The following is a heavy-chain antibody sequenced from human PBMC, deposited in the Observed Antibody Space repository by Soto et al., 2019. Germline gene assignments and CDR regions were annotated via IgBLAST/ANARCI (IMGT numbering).Heavy chain of an antibody. CDR2: INPKSGGT. CDR1: GYTFTACY. D-gene: IGHD6-13*01. Sequence: ASVKVSCKASGYTFTACYIHWVRQAPGQGLEWMGWINPKSGGTNIAQRFKGRVNMTRDMSISTVYMELNRLKSDDTAVYYCVRDVLVSSARYSFDHWGQGTLVTVSS. CDR3: VRDVLVSSARYSFDH. V-gene: IGHV1-2*02. J-gene: IGHJ4*02.